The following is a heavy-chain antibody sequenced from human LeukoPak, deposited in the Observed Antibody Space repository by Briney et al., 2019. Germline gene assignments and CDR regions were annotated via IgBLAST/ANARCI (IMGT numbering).Heavy chain of an antibody. CDR1: GGSISSYY. Sequence: RASETLSLTCTVSGGSISSYYWSWIRQPPGKGLEWIGYIYYSGSTNYNPSLKSRVTISVNTSKTQFSLKLSSVTAADTAVYYCARLQDGSGSYYAYWGQRTLVTVS. D-gene: IGHD3-10*01. J-gene: IGHJ4*02. V-gene: IGHV4-59*01. CDR2: IYYSGST. CDR3: ARLQDGSGSYYAY.